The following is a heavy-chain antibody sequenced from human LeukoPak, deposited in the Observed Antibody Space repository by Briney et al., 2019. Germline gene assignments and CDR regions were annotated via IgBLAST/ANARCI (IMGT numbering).Heavy chain of an antibody. D-gene: IGHD6-19*01. J-gene: IGHJ6*02. V-gene: IGHV4-39*07. CDR2: IYYSGST. Sequence: PSETLSLTCTVSGGSISSSSYYWGWIRQPPGKGLEWIGSIYYSGSTYYNPSLKSRVTISVDTSKNQFSLKLSSVTAADTAVYYCARLTLAVAGMDLRYYYYGMDVWGQGTTVTVSS. CDR1: GGSISSSSYY. CDR3: ARLTLAVAGMDLRYYYYGMDV.